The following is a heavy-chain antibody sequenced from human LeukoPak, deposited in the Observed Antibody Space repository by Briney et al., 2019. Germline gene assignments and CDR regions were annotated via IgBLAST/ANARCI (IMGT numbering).Heavy chain of an antibody. CDR1: GYTFTSYY. Sequence: GASVKVSCKASGYTFTSYYMHWVRQAPGQGLEWMGIINPSGGSTSYAQKFQGRVTMTTDTSTSTAYMELRSLRSDDTAVYYCARDRRYDYVWGSYRPGWDYWGQGTLVTVSS. V-gene: IGHV1-46*01. CDR3: ARDRRYDYVWGSYRPGWDY. J-gene: IGHJ4*02. CDR2: INPSGGST. D-gene: IGHD3-16*02.